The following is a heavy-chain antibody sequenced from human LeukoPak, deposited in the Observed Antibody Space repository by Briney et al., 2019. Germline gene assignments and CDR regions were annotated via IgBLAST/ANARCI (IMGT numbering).Heavy chain of an antibody. Sequence: SVKLSCSASGYTSTCYYIHWVRQSPGQGLEWLGWINPKSGGTNYAQKVQGRVTMTRDTSISTAYMELSRLRSDDTAVYYCARDRATGIAAAGDDYWGQGTLVTVSS. D-gene: IGHD6-13*01. CDR3: ARDRATGIAAAGDDY. J-gene: IGHJ4*02. CDR2: INPKSGGT. CDR1: GYTSTCYY. V-gene: IGHV1-2*02.